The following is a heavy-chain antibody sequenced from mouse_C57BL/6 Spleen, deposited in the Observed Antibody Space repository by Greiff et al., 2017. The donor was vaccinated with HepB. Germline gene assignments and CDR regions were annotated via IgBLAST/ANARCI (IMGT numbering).Heavy chain of an antibody. J-gene: IGHJ2*01. CDR1: GYTFTDYN. D-gene: IGHD1-1*01. CDR2: INPNNGGT. V-gene: IGHV1-22*01. Sequence: EVKLVESGPELVQPGASVKMSCTASGYTFTDYNMHWVNQSHGKSLEWIGYINPNNGGTSYNQKFKGQATLTVKKSSSTAYMELRSLTSEDSAVYDCARSGQWVVYIDYWGQGTTLTVAS. CDR3: ARSGQWVVYIDY.